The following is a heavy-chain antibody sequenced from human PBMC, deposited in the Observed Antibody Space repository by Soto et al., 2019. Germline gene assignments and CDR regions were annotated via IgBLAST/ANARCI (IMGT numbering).Heavy chain of an antibody. J-gene: IGHJ4*02. CDR1: EGTLNSYA. Sequence: SVKVSFKASEGTLNSYAISLVRQAPGQGFEWMGGIIPIFGTANYAQKFQGRVTITADESSSTAYMELSSLRSEDTAVYYCTRDQEGAVAGFDYWGQGTLVTVSS. V-gene: IGHV1-69*13. CDR2: IIPIFGTA. D-gene: IGHD6-19*01. CDR3: TRDQEGAVAGFDY.